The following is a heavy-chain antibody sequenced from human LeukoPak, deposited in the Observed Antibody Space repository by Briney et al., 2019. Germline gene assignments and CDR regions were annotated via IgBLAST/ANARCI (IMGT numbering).Heavy chain of an antibody. CDR2: IYYSGST. CDR3: ARRPYGVNWFDP. Sequence: WETLSLTCTVSGGSISSSSYYWGWIRQPPGKGLEWIGSIYYSGSTYYNPSLKSRVTISVDTSKNQFSLKLSSVTAADTAVYYCARRPYGVNWFDPWGQGTLVTVS. CDR1: GGSISSSSYY. D-gene: IGHD3-16*01. V-gene: IGHV4-39*01. J-gene: IGHJ5*02.